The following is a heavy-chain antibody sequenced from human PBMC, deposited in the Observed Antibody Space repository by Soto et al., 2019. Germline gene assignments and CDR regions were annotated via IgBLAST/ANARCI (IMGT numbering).Heavy chain of an antibody. J-gene: IGHJ2*01. D-gene: IGHD3-16*01. CDR3: TRDIWGPSVTGWYFDL. V-gene: IGHV4-31*03. Sequence: QVQLQESGPGLVKPSQTLSLTCTVSGGSISSGAYYWSWIRQHPGKGLEWIGYIYYSGNAYYNPSLKSRLIILVDTSKNQFSLKLTSVTAADTAAYYCTRDIWGPSVTGWYFDLWGRGTLVTVSS. CDR1: GGSISSGAYY. CDR2: IYYSGNA.